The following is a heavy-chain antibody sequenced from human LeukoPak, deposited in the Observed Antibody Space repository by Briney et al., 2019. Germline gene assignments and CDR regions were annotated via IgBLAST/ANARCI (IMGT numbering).Heavy chain of an antibody. V-gene: IGHV3-11*01. J-gene: IGHJ4*02. CDR3: ARETTVVTSTSDY. CDR1: RFTFSDYY. Sequence: GGSLRLSRAASRFTFSDYYMSWIRQAPGKGLEWVSYISSSGSTIYYADSLKGRFTISRDNAKNSLYLQMNSLRAEDTAVYYCARETTVVTSTSDYWGQGTLVTVSS. D-gene: IGHD4-23*01. CDR2: ISSSGSTI.